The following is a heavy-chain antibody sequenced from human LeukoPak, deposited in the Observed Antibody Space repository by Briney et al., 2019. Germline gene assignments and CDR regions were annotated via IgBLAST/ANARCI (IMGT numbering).Heavy chain of an antibody. CDR2: INSDGSST. J-gene: IGHJ6*03. D-gene: IGHD5-18*01. V-gene: IGHV3-74*01. CDR1: GFTFSSYG. Sequence: GGTLRLSCAASGFTFSSYGMSWVRQAPGKGLVWVSHINSDGSSTSYADSVKGRFTVSRDNAKNTLYLQMNSLRAEDTAVYYCARWSGYSYGNFYYYYMDVWGKGTTVTISS. CDR3: ARWSGYSYGNFYYYYMDV.